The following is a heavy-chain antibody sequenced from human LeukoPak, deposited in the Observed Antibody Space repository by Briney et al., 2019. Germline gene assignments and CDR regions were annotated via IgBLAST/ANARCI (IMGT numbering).Heavy chain of an antibody. V-gene: IGHV3-7*01. J-gene: IGHJ1*01. CDR3: ATYSSLNRREFQF. CDR2: IRTDGSEK. D-gene: IGHD3-22*01. CDR1: GFTFSNYW. Sequence: GGSLRLSCEGSGFTFSNYWMGWVRQAPGKGLQWVANIRTDGSEKYYVDSVKGRFTISRDNAKNSLYLQMNSLRAEDTAVYYCATYSSLNRREFQFWGQGTLLTVSS.